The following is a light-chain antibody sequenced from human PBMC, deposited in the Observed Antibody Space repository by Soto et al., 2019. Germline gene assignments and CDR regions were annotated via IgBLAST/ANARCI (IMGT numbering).Light chain of an antibody. V-gene: IGKV3-15*01. J-gene: IGKJ1*01. CDR1: QSVSSN. CDR2: GAS. CDR3: QQYNNWPRT. Sequence: EIVMTQSPATLSVSPGERATLSCRASQSVSSNLAWYQQKPGQAPRLLIYGASTRATGIPARFSRSGSGPEFTLTISSLQSEDFAVYYCQQYNNWPRTFGQGTKVEIK.